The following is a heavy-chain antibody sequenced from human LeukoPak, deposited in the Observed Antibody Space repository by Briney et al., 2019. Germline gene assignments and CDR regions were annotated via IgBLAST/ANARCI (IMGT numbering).Heavy chain of an antibody. D-gene: IGHD5-18*01. CDR1: GFTFGSYG. CDR3: AKDHRIHPTLGYSYGLDY. V-gene: IGHV3-23*01. J-gene: IGHJ4*02. CDR2: SSGSGGST. Sequence: GGSLRLSCVVSGFTFGSYGMSWVRQAPGKGLEWVSGSSGSGGSTYYADSVKGRFTISRDNSKNTLYLQMNSLRAEDTAVYCCAKDHRIHPTLGYSYGLDYWGQGTLVTVSS.